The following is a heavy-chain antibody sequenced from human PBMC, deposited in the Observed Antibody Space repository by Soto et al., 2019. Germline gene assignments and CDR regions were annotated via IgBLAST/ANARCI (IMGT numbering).Heavy chain of an antibody. CDR1: GFTFSSYW. J-gene: IGHJ6*02. CDR2: IKQDGSEK. Sequence: EVQLVESGGGLVQPGGSLRLSCAASGFTFSSYWMSWVRQAPGKGLEWVSNIKQDGSEKYYVDSVKGRFTISRDNAKNSLYLQMNSLRAEDTAVYYCARDLGDIVVVEASNYYYYGMDVWGQGTTVTVSS. CDR3: ARDLGDIVVVEASNYYYYGMDV. V-gene: IGHV3-7*05. D-gene: IGHD2-2*01.